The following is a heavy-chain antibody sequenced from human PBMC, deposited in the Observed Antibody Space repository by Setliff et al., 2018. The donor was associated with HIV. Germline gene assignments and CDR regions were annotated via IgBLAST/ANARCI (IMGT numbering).Heavy chain of an antibody. J-gene: IGHJ6*03. CDR1: GYSFGGYW. D-gene: IGHD1-26*01. Sequence: GESLKISCKGSGYSFGGYWITWVRQMPGQGLEWMGRINPYDSNTNYRPSFQGHVSMSVDKSISTAYLQWSSLNASDTAMYYCARDSGSSSYYYYYMDVWGKGTTVTVSS. CDR2: INPYDSNT. V-gene: IGHV5-10-1*01. CDR3: ARDSGSSSYYYYYMDV.